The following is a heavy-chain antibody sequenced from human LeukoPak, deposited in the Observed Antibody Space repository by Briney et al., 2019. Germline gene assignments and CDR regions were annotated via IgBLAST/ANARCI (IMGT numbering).Heavy chain of an antibody. Sequence: GSLGPSVPASGFTFSTFGMDGVRQAPGKGLGWVAFLGLDGSNKYYADSVKGRFTISRENSKNTLYLQMSSLGGEDTAVYYSAKERGAFDLPRGAVAGTLNYWGQGTLVTVSS. V-gene: IGHV3-30*02. D-gene: IGHD6-19*01. CDR3: AKERGAFDLPRGAVAGTLNY. CDR1: GFTFSTFG. CDR2: LGLDGSNK. J-gene: IGHJ4*02.